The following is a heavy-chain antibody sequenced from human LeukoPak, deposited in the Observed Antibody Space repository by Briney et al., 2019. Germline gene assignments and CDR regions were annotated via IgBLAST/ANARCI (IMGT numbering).Heavy chain of an antibody. CDR2: ISGTGGSA. Sequence: GGSLRLSCAASGFTFSSYAMNWVRQAPGKGLEWVAAISGTGGSALYADSVKGRFTISRDNYKNTLYLQMNSLRVEDTAIYYWAKVSSGWLQCSPTFDDWGQGTLAIVSS. D-gene: IGHD5-24*01. V-gene: IGHV3-23*01. J-gene: IGHJ4*02. CDR1: GFTFSSYA. CDR3: AKVSSGWLQCSPTFDD.